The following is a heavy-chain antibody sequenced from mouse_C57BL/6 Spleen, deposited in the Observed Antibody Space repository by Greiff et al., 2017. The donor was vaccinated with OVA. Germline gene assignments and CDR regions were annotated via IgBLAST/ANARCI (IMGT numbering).Heavy chain of an antibody. CDR1: GFSLTSYG. CDR3: ASYYGSSPHAMDY. Sequence: QVQLQQSGPGLVQPSQSLSITCTVSGFSLTSYGVHWVRQSPGTGLEWLGVIWSGGSTDYNAAFISRMSISKDNSTSQVFFKMNSLQADDTAIYYCASYYGSSPHAMDYWGQGTSVTVSS. J-gene: IGHJ4*01. D-gene: IGHD1-1*01. CDR2: IWSGGST. V-gene: IGHV2-2*01.